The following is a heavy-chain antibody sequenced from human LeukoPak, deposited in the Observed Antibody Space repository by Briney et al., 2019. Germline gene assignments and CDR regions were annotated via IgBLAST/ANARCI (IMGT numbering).Heavy chain of an antibody. J-gene: IGHJ6*02. CDR1: GFTFSNAW. D-gene: IGHD5-12*01. Sequence: GGSLRLSCAASGFTFSNAWMTWVRQAPGKGLEWVGRIKSKTDGGTTDYAAPVKGRFTISRDDSKNTLYLQMNSLKTEDTAVYYCATDSKVATISYYYYYGMDAWGQGTTVTVSS. CDR2: IKSKTDGGTT. V-gene: IGHV3-15*01. CDR3: ATDSKVATISYYYYYGMDA.